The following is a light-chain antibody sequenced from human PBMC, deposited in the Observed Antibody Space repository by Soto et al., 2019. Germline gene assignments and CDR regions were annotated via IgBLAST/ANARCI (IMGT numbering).Light chain of an antibody. CDR3: CSYAGDYTLV. CDR1: HNDVAGYNY. J-gene: IGLJ2*01. CDR2: DVN. V-gene: IGLV2-11*01. Sequence: SALTQPRSVSGSPGQSVTLSCTGTHNDVAGYNYVSWYQRRPGKAPQLIIFDVNKRPSGVPDRFSGSKSGNTASLTISGLQIEDEATFYCCSYAGDYTLVFGGGTKLTVL.